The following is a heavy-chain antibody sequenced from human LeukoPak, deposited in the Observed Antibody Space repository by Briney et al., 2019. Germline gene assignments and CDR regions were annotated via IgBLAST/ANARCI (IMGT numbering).Heavy chain of an antibody. CDR2: FDPEDGET. CDR3: ATKDSSSWPPRDDY. J-gene: IGHJ4*02. CDR1: GYTLTELS. Sequence: ASVKVSGMVSGYTLTELSMHWVRQAPGKGLEWMGGFDPEDGETIYAQKFQGRVTMTEDTSTDTAYMELSSLRSEDTAVYYCATKDSSSWPPRDDYWGQGTLVTVSS. V-gene: IGHV1-24*01. D-gene: IGHD6-13*01.